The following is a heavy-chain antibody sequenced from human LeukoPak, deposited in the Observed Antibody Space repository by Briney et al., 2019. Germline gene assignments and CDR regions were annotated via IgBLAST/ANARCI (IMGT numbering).Heavy chain of an antibody. D-gene: IGHD2-21*01. CDR2: IYYSGST. V-gene: IGHV4-59*01. Sequence: SETLSLSCTVSGGSINSYYWSWIRQPPGKELEWIGYIYYSGSTKYNPSLTSRVTISVDTSKSQFSLKLSSVTAADTAFYYCARGQVAYDYWGQGTLVTVSS. CDR1: GGSINSYY. CDR3: ARGQVAYDY. J-gene: IGHJ4*02.